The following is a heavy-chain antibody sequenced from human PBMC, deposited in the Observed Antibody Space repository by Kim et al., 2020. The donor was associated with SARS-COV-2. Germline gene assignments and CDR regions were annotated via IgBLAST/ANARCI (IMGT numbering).Heavy chain of an antibody. Sequence: GGSLRLSCAASGFTFDDYAMHWVRQAPGKGLEWVSGISWNSGSIGYADSVKGRFTISRDNAKNSLYLQMNSLRAEDTALYYCAKAHYDTLYGMDVWGQGTTVTVSS. V-gene: IGHV3-9*01. CDR3: AKAHYDTLYGMDV. CDR1: GFTFDDYA. CDR2: ISWNSGSI. D-gene: IGHD3-9*01. J-gene: IGHJ6*02.